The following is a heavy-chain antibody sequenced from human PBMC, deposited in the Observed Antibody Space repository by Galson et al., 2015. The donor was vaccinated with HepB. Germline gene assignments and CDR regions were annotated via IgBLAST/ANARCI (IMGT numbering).Heavy chain of an antibody. D-gene: IGHD5-18*01. V-gene: IGHV3-33*01. CDR2: IWYDGSNK. CDR1: GFTFSSYG. J-gene: IGHJ6*02. Sequence: SLRLSCAASGFTFSSYGMHWVRQAPGKGLEWVAVIWYDGSNKYYADSVKGRFTISRDNSKNTLYLQMNSLRAEDTAVYYCARGGKLWPPGGSGMDVWGQGTTVTVSS. CDR3: ARGGKLWPPGGSGMDV.